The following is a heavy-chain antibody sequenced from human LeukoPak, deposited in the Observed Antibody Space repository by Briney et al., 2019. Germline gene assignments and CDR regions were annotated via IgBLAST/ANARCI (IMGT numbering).Heavy chain of an antibody. Sequence: SVKVSCKASGGNFRNYGFHWVRQAPGQGLEWMGGMLPIFGTANYAQKFQGRVTITRDTSASTAYMELSSLTSEDTGIYYCARGPRAAADDYWGQGTLVTVSS. CDR2: MLPIFGTA. V-gene: IGHV1-69*05. CDR3: ARGPRAAADDY. J-gene: IGHJ4*02. CDR1: GGNFRNYG. D-gene: IGHD6-13*01.